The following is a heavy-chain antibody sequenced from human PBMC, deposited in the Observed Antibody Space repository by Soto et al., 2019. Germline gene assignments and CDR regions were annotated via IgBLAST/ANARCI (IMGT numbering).Heavy chain of an antibody. J-gene: IGHJ3*02. Sequence: SETLSLTCVVSGGSFSTYYYNWIRQSPGKGLEWIGEINHSGSNNYSPSLKSRVTMSLDTSKNQFSLKLTSVTAADTAVYYCARGGSNDWQVAFDIWGQGTRVT. CDR3: ARGGSNDWQVAFDI. CDR2: INHSGSN. D-gene: IGHD3-9*01. CDR1: GGSFSTYY. V-gene: IGHV4-34*01.